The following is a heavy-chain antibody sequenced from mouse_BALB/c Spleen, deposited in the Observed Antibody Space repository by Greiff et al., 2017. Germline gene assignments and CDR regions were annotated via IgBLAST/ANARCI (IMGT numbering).Heavy chain of an antibody. CDR1: GYTFTDYY. CDR3: ARSNGYDGAWFAY. V-gene: IGHV1-26*01. Sequence: EVQGVESGPELVKPGASVKMSCKASGYTFTDYYMKWVKQSHGNSLEWIGDINPNNGDTFYNQKFKGKATLTVDKSSSTAYMQLNSLTSEDSAVYYGARSNGYDGAWFAYWGQGTLVTVSA. CDR2: INPNNGDT. D-gene: IGHD2-2*01. J-gene: IGHJ3*01.